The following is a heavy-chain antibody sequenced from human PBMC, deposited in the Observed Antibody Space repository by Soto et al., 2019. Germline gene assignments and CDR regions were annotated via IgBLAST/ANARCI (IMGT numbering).Heavy chain of an antibody. CDR2: VNGDGSST. CDR3: ARDNWNTV. J-gene: IGHJ3*01. V-gene: IGHV3-74*01. D-gene: IGHD1-20*01. CDR1: GFTFSNYW. Sequence: PGWSLRLSCSASGFTFSNYWMHWVRQVPGKGLVWVSRVNGDGSSTFYADSVKGRFTISRDNAENTVFLQMNSLRAEDTAVYYCARDNWNTVWGQGTMVTVSS.